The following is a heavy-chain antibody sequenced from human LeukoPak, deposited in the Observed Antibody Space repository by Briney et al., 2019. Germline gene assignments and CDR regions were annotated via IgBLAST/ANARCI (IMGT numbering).Heavy chain of an antibody. CDR2: IKTDGSEK. CDR3: ARDYTGFFP. Sequence: PGGSLRLSCEASGFTFSSYWMSWVRQAPGKGLEWVANIKTDGSEKYYVDSVKGRFTISRDNAKNSLYLQMNSLRAEDTAVYYWARDYTGFFPWGRGPRVIVSS. CDR1: GFTFSSYW. J-gene: IGHJ5*02. D-gene: IGHD3-9*01. V-gene: IGHV3-7*03.